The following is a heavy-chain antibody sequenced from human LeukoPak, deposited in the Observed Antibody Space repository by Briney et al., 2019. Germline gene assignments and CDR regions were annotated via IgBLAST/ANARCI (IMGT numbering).Heavy chain of an antibody. J-gene: IGHJ6*03. CDR2: ISGSGGST. CDR1: GFTFSSYA. V-gene: IGHV3-23*01. D-gene: IGHD2-2*01. CDR3: AKGRYCSSTSCPYYYYYMDV. Sequence: PGGSLRLSCAASGFTFSSYAMSWVRQAPGKGLEWVSAISGSGGSTCYADSVKGRFTISRDNSKNTLYLQMNSLRAEDTAVYYCAKGRYCSSTSCPYYYYYMDVWGKGTTVTVSS.